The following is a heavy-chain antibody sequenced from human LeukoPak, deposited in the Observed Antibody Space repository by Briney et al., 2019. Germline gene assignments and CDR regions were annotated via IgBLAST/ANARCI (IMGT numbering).Heavy chain of an antibody. J-gene: IGHJ5*02. CDR3: ATNPGGYCSSSNCFGEAP. D-gene: IGHD2-15*01. CDR1: GGSFSGYY. Sequence: SETLSLTCAVYGGSFSGYYWSWIRQPPGKGLEWIGEINHSGSTNYNPSLKSRVTISVDTSRNQFSLKLSSVTAANTAVYFFATNPGGYCSSSNCFGEAPWGQGTLVTVSS. CDR2: INHSGST. V-gene: IGHV4-34*01.